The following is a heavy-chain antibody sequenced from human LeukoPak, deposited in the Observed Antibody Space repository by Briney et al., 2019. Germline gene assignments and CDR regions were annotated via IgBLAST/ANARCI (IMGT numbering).Heavy chain of an antibody. V-gene: IGHV3-21*01. CDR3: ARSGGAPPRLSGGSWPWDY. CDR1: GFTFSSYS. D-gene: IGHD2-15*01. CDR2: ISSSSSYI. Sequence: PGGSLGLSCAASGFTFSSYSMNWVRQAPGKGLEWVSSISSSSSYIYYADSVKGRFTISRDNAKNSLYLQMNSLRAEDTAVYYCARSGGAPPRLSGGSWPWDYWGQGTLVTVSS. J-gene: IGHJ4*02.